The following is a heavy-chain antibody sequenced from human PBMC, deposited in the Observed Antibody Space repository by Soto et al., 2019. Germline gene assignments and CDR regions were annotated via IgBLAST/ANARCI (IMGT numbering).Heavy chain of an antibody. V-gene: IGHV3-15*01. Sequence: GGSLRLSCAASGFTFSNAWMSWVRQAPGKGLEWVGRIKSKTDGGTTDYAAPVKGRFTISRDDSKNTLYLQMNSLKTEDTAVYYCTTVSSSSIRPGEGLRGVDAFDIWGQGTMVTVSS. J-gene: IGHJ3*02. CDR3: TTVSSSSIRPGEGLRGVDAFDI. CDR2: IKSKTDGGTT. CDR1: GFTFSNAW. D-gene: IGHD6-6*01.